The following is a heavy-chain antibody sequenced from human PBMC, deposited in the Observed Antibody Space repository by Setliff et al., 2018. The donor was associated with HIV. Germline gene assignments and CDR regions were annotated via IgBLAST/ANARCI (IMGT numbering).Heavy chain of an antibody. CDR2: VYYLGNT. V-gene: IGHV4-38-2*01. CDR1: HYSISDSYY. D-gene: IGHD4-4*01. CDR3: ARGQWGGLHAYFFDV. Sequence: KTSETLSLTCLVSHYSISDSYYWGWVRQPPGKGLEWIGTVYYLGNTYHNPSLRSRLSLSIDRSHQSFSFQLTSVSAADTAMYYCARGQWGGLHAYFFDVWGHGMLVTVSS. J-gene: IGHJ4*01.